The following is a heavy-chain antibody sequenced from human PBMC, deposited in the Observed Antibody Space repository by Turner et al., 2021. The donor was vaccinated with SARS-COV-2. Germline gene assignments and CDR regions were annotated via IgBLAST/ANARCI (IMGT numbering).Heavy chain of an antibody. CDR2: ISYDGSNE. J-gene: IGHJ6*02. D-gene: IGHD3-16*01. CDR1: GFTFSSYA. CDR3: ARDLGYPFGGMDV. V-gene: IGHV3-30-3*01. Sequence: QVQLVESGGGVVQPGRSLRLSLAASGFTFSSYAMHWVRQAPGKGLEWVAIISYDGSNENYADSVKGRFTISRDNSKNTLYLQMNSLRAEDTAVYYCARDLGYPFGGMDVWGQGTTVTVSS.